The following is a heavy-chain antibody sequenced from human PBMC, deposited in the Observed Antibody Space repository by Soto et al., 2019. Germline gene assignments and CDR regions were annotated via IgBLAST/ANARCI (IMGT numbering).Heavy chain of an antibody. CDR2: IGTAGDT. Sequence: PGGSLRLSCAASGFTFSSYDMHWVRQATGKGLEWVSAIGTAGDTYYPGSVKGRFTISRENAKNSLYLQMKSLRAGDTAVYYCARGRGDGYENYGMDVWGQGTTVTVSS. D-gene: IGHD5-12*01. CDR1: GFTFSSYD. CDR3: ARGRGDGYENYGMDV. J-gene: IGHJ6*02. V-gene: IGHV3-13*01.